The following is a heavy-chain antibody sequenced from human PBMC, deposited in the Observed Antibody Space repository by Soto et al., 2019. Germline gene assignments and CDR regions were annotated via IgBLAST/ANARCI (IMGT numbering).Heavy chain of an antibody. Sequence: GGSLRLSCAASGFTFSSYAMHWVRQAPGKGLEYVSAISSNGGSTFYANSVKGRFTISRDNSKNTLYLQMGSLRTDDMAVYYCARDLSGHADFDYWGQGTLVTVSS. CDR1: GFTFSSYA. CDR3: ARDLSGHADFDY. V-gene: IGHV3-64*01. J-gene: IGHJ4*02. D-gene: IGHD5-12*01. CDR2: ISSNGGST.